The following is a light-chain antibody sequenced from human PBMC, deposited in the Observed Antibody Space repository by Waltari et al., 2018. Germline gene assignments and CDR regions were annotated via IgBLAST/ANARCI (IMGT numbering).Light chain of an antibody. CDR2: KAS. J-gene: IGKJ2*01. CDR3: QQYNTYSS. Sequence: DIQITQSPSHLSASVGDRVTITCRASQSISNYLAWYQQKPGKAPNLLIYKASILKSGVSSRFSGSGSGTQFTLTISSLQPGDFATYFCQQYNTYSSFGQGTKLEVK. CDR1: QSISNY. V-gene: IGKV1-5*03.